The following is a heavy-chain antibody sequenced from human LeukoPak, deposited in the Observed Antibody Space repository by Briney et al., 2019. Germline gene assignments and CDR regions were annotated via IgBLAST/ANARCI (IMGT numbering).Heavy chain of an antibody. CDR2: ISWNSGII. CDR3: AKGYTNSGWTHFHY. D-gene: IGHD6-19*01. Sequence: GGSLRLSCAASGFTFDDYAMHWVRQAPGKGLEWVSGISWNSGIIAYGDSVKGRFTISRDNAMDSLYLQMNSLRDEDTALYYCAKGYTNSGWTHFHYWGQGTPVTVSS. CDR1: GFTFDDYA. J-gene: IGHJ4*02. V-gene: IGHV3-9*01.